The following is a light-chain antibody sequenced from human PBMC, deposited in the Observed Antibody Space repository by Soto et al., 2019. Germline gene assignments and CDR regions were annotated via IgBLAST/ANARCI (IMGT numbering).Light chain of an antibody. CDR2: AAS. Sequence: DIQMTQSPSSLSASVGDRVTITCRASQGIRDALGWYQQKPGKDPKRLIYAASSLQSGVPSRFSGSGSGTEYALTISSLQPEDFATYYCLQHNNHPYAFGPGTKGDIK. CDR1: QGIRDA. J-gene: IGKJ3*01. CDR3: LQHNNHPYA. V-gene: IGKV1-17*01.